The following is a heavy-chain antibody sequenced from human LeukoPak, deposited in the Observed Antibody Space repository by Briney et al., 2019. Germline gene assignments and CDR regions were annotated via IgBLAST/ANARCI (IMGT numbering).Heavy chain of an antibody. Sequence: SVKVSCRASGGTFSSYAISWVRQAPGQGLEWMGGITPIFGTANYAQKFQGRVTITADKSTSTAYMELSSLRSEDTAVYYCARGQNYYYYGMDVWGKGTTVTVSS. CDR3: ARGQNYYYYGMDV. J-gene: IGHJ6*04. V-gene: IGHV1-69*06. CDR2: ITPIFGTA. CDR1: GGTFSSYA.